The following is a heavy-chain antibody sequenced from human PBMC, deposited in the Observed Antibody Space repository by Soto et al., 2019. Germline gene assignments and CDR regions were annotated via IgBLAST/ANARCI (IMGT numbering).Heavy chain of an antibody. CDR3: ARTPDCTNGVCPAGFDY. CDR1: GFTFSDYY. D-gene: IGHD2-8*01. J-gene: IGHJ4*02. V-gene: IGHV3-11*06. Sequence: GGSLRLSCAASGFTFSDYYMSWIRQAPGKGLEWVSYISSSSSYTNYADSVKGRFTISRDNAKNSLYLQMNSLRAEDTAVYYCARTPDCTNGVCPAGFDYWGQGTLVTVSS. CDR2: ISSSSSYT.